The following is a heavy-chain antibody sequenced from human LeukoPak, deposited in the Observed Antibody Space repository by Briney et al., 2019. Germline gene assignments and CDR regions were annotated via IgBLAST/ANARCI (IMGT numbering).Heavy chain of an antibody. CDR3: ARRRGITIFGVALNNWFDP. CDR1: GYTFTSYD. D-gene: IGHD3-3*01. Sequence: ASVKVSCKASGYTFTSYDINWVRQATGQGLERMGWMNPNSGNTGYAQKFQGRVTMTRNTSISTAYMELSSLRSEDTAVYYCARRRGITIFGVALNNWFDPWGQGTLVTVSS. V-gene: IGHV1-8*01. CDR2: MNPNSGNT. J-gene: IGHJ5*02.